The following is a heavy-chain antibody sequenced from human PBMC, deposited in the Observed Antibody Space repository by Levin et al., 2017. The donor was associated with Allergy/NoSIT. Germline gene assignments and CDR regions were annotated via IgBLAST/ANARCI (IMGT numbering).Heavy chain of an antibody. CDR3: ARDQHSSGWNAADY. CDR1: GFIFRSYG. Sequence: GESLKISCAASGFIFRSYGMHWVRQAPGKGLEWVAAISSAGSNKYYAESVKGRFTISRDNFKNTFYLQMSSLRAEDTAVYYCARDQHSSGWNAADYWGQGTLVSVSS. D-gene: IGHD6-19*01. CDR2: ISSAGSNK. V-gene: IGHV3-30*03. J-gene: IGHJ4*02.